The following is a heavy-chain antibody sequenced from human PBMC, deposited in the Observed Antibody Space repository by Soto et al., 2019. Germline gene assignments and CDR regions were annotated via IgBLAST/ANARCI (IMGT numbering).Heavy chain of an antibody. D-gene: IGHD3-3*01. CDR3: AKDIRITIFGVVSAY. J-gene: IGHJ4*02. V-gene: IGHV3-23*01. CDR1: GFTFSSYA. CDR2: ISGSGDGT. Sequence: PGGSLRLSCAASGFTFSSYAMSWVRQAPGKGLDWVSAISGSGDGTSYADSVKGRFTISRDNSKNTLYLQMNSLRAEDTSVYYCAKDIRITIFGVVSAYWGQGTPVTVSS.